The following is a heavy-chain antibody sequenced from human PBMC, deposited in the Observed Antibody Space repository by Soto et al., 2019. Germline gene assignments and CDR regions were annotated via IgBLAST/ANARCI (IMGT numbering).Heavy chain of an antibody. CDR1: GFTFDDYG. V-gene: IGHV3-20*04. J-gene: IGHJ4*02. Sequence: EVHLVESGGGVVRPGGSLRLSCAASGFTFDDYGMSWGLQAPGQGLEWVSGINWNGGSTGYADSVQGRFTISRGNAKNALYLRMSSLRAEVSALYYWERGRVVGATGPVDYWGQRNLFTVSS. CDR3: ERGRVVGATGPVDY. D-gene: IGHD1-26*01. CDR2: INWNGGST.